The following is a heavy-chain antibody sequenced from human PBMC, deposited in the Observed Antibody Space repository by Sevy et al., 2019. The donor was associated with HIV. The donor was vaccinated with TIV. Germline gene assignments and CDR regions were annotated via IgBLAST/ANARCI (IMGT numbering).Heavy chain of an antibody. Sequence: GGSLRLSCAASGFTFSSYSMSWVRQAPGKGLEWVSALSNSGAGTYYADSVKGGFTISRYNSKNTQYLQMNSLRADDAAVYYCAKWPIVRHRDAFDIWGQGTMVTVSS. V-gene: IGHV3-23*01. D-gene: IGHD3-10*01. CDR2: LSNSGAGT. J-gene: IGHJ3*02. CDR1: GFTFSSYS. CDR3: AKWPIVRHRDAFDI.